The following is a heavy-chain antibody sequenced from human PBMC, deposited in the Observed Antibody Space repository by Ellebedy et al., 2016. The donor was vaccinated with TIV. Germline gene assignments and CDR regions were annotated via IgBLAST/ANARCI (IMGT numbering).Heavy chain of an antibody. CDR2: INPNSGGT. CDR1: GGTFSSYA. CDR3: ARDRGAACDYFDY. J-gene: IGHJ4*02. V-gene: IGHV1-18*01. Sequence: ASVKVSCKASGGTFSSYAISWVRQAPGQGLEWMGWINPNSGGTNYAQKLQGRVTMTTDTSTSTAYMELRSLRSDDTAVYYCARDRGAACDYFDYWGQGTLVTVSS. D-gene: IGHD6-13*01.